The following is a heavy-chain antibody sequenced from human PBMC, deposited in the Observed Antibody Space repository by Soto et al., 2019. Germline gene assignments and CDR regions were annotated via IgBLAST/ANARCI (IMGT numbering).Heavy chain of an antibody. Sequence: QVQLVQSGAEVKKPGASVKVSCKASGYTFTGYYMHWVRQAPGQGLEWMGWINPNSGGTKSAQKFQGRVTMTRDTSISTAYMELSRLRSEDTAVYYCARGLHPWDSSSWYTLYYYYYGMDVWGQGTTVTVSS. CDR3: ARGLHPWDSSSWYTLYYYYYGMDV. J-gene: IGHJ6*02. V-gene: IGHV1-2*02. CDR2: INPNSGGT. CDR1: GYTFTGYY. D-gene: IGHD6-13*01.